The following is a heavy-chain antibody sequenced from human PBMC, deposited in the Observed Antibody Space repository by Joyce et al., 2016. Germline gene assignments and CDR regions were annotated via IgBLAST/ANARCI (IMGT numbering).Heavy chain of an antibody. Sequence: EVQLVESGGGLVQPGGSLRVSCTASGFTFNTYWMTWVRQAPGKGLEWVADIKQDGSEKYYVDSVKGRFTISRDNAKNSLYVQMNSLRAEDTAVYYCARLSYNNLRYYYMDVWGKGTTVTVSS. D-gene: IGHD1-14*01. J-gene: IGHJ6*03. V-gene: IGHV3-7*01. CDR3: ARLSYNNLRYYYMDV. CDR1: GFTFNTYW. CDR2: IKQDGSEK.